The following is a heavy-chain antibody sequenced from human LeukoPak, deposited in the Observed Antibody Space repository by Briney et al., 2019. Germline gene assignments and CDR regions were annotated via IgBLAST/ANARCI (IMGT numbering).Heavy chain of an antibody. CDR2: IVVGSGNT. Sequence: ASVKVSCKASGFTFTSSAMQWVRQARGQRLEWIGWIVVGSGNTNYAQKFQERVTITRDMSTSTAYMELSSLRSEDTAVYYCAREQQLIRGDYWGQGTLVTVSS. D-gene: IGHD6-13*01. J-gene: IGHJ4*02. CDR3: AREQQLIRGDY. CDR1: GFTFTSSA. V-gene: IGHV1-58*02.